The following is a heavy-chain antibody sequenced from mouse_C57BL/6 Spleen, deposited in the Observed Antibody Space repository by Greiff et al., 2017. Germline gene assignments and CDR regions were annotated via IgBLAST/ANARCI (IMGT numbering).Heavy chain of an antibody. CDR1: GFTFSDYY. Sequence: EVQGVESGGGLVQPGGSLKLSCAASGFTFSDYYMYWVRQTPEKRLEWVAYISNGGGSTYYPDTVKGRFTISRDNAKNTLYLQMSRLKSEDTAMYYCARRYGSIYAMDYWGQGTSVTVSS. CDR3: ARRYGSIYAMDY. D-gene: IGHD1-1*01. V-gene: IGHV5-12*01. CDR2: ISNGGGST. J-gene: IGHJ4*01.